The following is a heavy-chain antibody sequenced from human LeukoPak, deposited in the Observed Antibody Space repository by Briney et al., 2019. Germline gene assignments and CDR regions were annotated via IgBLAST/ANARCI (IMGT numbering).Heavy chain of an antibody. D-gene: IGHD2-21*02. CDR1: GFTFSSYS. CDR3: ARDLGGHIVVVTANDAFDI. V-gene: IGHV3-21*01. Sequence: GGSLRLSGAASGFTFSSYSMNWVRQAPGKGLEWVSSISSSSYIYYADSVKGRFTISRDNAKNSLYLQMNSLRAEDTAVYYCARDLGGHIVVVTANDAFDIWGQGTMVTVSS. CDR2: ISSSSYI. J-gene: IGHJ3*02.